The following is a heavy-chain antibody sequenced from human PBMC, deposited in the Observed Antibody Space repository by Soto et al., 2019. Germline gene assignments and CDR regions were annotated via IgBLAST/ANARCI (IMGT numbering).Heavy chain of an antibody. Sequence: GSLRLSCAASGGTFSSYWMNWVRQAPGKGLVWVSRINSDGSSTIYADSVRGRFTISRDNAKNTVSLQMNSLRAEDTDVYYCARWGQAGVSWGQGTLVTVSS. CDR3: ARWGQAGVS. V-gene: IGHV3-74*01. CDR2: INSDGSST. J-gene: IGHJ5*02. D-gene: IGHD3-16*01. CDR1: GGTFSSYW.